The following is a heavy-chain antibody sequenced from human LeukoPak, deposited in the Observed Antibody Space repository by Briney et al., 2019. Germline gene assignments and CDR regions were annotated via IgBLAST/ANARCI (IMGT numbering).Heavy chain of an antibody. D-gene: IGHD5-12*01. Sequence: GGSLRLSCAASGFTFSSYWMSWVRQAPGKGLEGVANIKQDGSEKYYVDSVKGRFTISRDNDNAKYSLYLQMNSLRAEDTAVYYCARARSIRVFDIWGKGTMVTVSS. V-gene: IGHV3-7*01. CDR3: ARARSIRVFDI. CDR2: IKQDGSEK. J-gene: IGHJ3*02. CDR1: GFTFSSYW.